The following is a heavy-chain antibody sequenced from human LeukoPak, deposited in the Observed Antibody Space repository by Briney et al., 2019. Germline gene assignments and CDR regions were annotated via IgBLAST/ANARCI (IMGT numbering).Heavy chain of an antibody. D-gene: IGHD6-19*01. CDR2: IWYDGSNK. CDR1: GFTFSSYG. J-gene: IGHJ3*02. V-gene: IGHV3-33*01. CDR3: ARDQVAGMAQYACDI. Sequence: GGSLRLSCAAYGFTFSSYGMHWVRQAPGKGLEWVAVIWYDGSNKYYADSVKGRFTISRDNSKNTLYLQMNSLRAEDTAVYYCARDQVAGMAQYACDIWGQGTMVTVSS.